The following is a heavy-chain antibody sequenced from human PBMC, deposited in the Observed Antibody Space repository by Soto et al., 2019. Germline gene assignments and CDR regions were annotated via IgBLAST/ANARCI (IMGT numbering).Heavy chain of an antibody. CDR3: ARGGYDILTGYSLFDY. CDR1: GYTFTSYY. J-gene: IGHJ4*02. CDR2: INPSGGST. Sequence: ASVKVSCKASGYTFTSYYMHWVRQAPGQGLEWMGIINPSGGSTSYAQKFQGRVTMTRDTSTSTAYMELSSLRSEDTAVYYCARGGYDILTGYSLFDYWGQGTLVTVSS. D-gene: IGHD3-9*01. V-gene: IGHV1-46*01.